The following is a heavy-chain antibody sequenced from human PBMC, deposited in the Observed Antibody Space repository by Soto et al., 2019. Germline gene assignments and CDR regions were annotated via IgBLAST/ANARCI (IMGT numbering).Heavy chain of an antibody. V-gene: IGHV3-23*01. Sequence: LSLTCAASGFTFSSYAMSWVRQAPGKGLECVSFISGSGGNTYYADSVRGRFTISRDNSKNTLYLQMNSLRAEDTAVYYCAKDYYGMDVWGQGTTVTVSS. CDR2: ISGSGGNT. CDR1: GFTFSSYA. CDR3: AKDYYGMDV. J-gene: IGHJ6*02.